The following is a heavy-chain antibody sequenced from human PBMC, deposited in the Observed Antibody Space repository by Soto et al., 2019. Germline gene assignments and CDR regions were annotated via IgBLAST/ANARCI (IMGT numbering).Heavy chain of an antibody. CDR3: ARDETDGDYYGMDV. D-gene: IGHD2-8*01. Sequence: SETLSLTCTVSGGSISSGDYYWSWIRQPPGRGLEWIGYIYYSGSTYYNPSLKSRVTISVDTSKNQFSLKLSSVTAADTAVYYCARDETDGDYYGMDVWGQGTTVTVSS. CDR2: IYYSGST. J-gene: IGHJ6*02. V-gene: IGHV4-30-4*01. CDR1: GGSISSGDYY.